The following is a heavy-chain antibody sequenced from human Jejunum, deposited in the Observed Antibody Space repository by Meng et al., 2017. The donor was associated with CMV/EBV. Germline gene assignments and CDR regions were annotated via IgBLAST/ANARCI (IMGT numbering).Heavy chain of an antibody. V-gene: IGHV1-18*01. D-gene: IGHD3-10*01. J-gene: IGHJ4*02. CDR2: ISAYNGNT. CDR3: ARDYYYGRSYYFDY. Sequence: QVKLVQSGYELKKPGASVKVSCKASGYAFTNYGSSWVRQAPGQGLEWMGWISAYNGNTNYAQKLQGRVTMTTDTSTSTAYMEVRSLRSDDTAVYYCARDYYYGRSYYFDYWGQGTLVTVSS. CDR1: GYAFTNYG.